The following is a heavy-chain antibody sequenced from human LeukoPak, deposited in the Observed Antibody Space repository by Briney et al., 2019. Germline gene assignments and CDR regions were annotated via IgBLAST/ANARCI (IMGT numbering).Heavy chain of an antibody. D-gene: IGHD6-19*01. V-gene: IGHV1-2*02. Sequence: ASVKVSCKSSGYTFTGYYMHWVRQAPGQGLEWMGWINPNSGGTNYAQKFQGRVTMTRDTSISTAYMELSRLRSDDTAVYYCARIPAGYSSGWYDYWGQGTLVTVSS. CDR3: ARIPAGYSSGWYDY. CDR1: GYTFTGYY. J-gene: IGHJ4*02. CDR2: INPNSGGT.